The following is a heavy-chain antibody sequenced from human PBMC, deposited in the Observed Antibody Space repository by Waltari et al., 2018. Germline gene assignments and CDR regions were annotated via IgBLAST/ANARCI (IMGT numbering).Heavy chain of an antibody. CDR2: IKTKAEGETT. V-gene: IGHV3-15*01. Sequence: EVRLVESGGGLVKPGGSLRLSCAASGFIFKAACLTWVRQAPGKGLEWVGRIKTKAEGETTDYAGPVKGRFTISRDDAANNLFLQMNSLKIDDTAVYYCATEGLIYTSLDIYDFWGQGSLVAVSS. J-gene: IGHJ4*02. CDR1: GFIFKAAC. CDR3: ATEGLIYTSLDIYDF. D-gene: IGHD2-2*03.